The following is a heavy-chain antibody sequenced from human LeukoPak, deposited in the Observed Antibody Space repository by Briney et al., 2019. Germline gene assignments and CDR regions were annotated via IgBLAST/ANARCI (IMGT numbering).Heavy chain of an antibody. D-gene: IGHD3-3*01. J-gene: IGHJ4*02. V-gene: IGHV3-64*01. CDR1: GFTFSSYA. CDR3: ARSGRSDFWSGYPIDY. Sequence: GGSLRPSCAAPGFTFSSYAMHWVRQAPGKGLEYVSAISSNGGSTYYANSVKGRFTISRDNSKNTLYLQMGSLRAEDMAVYYCARSGRSDFWSGYPIDYWGQGTLVTVSS. CDR2: ISSNGGST.